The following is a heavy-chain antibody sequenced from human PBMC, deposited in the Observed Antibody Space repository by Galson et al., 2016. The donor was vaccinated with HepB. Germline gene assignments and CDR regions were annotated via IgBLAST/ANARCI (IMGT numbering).Heavy chain of an antibody. D-gene: IGHD3-10*01. J-gene: IGHJ4*02. CDR2: ISGSETT. Sequence: LEWVSTISGSETTSYADSMKGRFTISRDNSKNTLFLQMNSLRVEDMAVYYCAKGSDYYGWGSYPYYFDYWGQGTLVTVSS. CDR3: AKGSDYYGWGSYPYYFDY. V-gene: IGHV3-23*01.